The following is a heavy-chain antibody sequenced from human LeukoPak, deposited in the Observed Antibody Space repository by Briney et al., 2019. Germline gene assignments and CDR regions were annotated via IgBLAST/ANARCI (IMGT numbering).Heavy chain of an antibody. CDR2: IYPGDSDT. Sequence: GESLKISWKGSGYSFTSYWIGWVRQMPGKGLEWMGIIYPGDSDTRYSPSCEGQVTISADKSPTPPHLQWSRLKASDTAMYYCARHGLDYGDYYYGMDVWGQGTTVTVSS. CDR3: ARHGLDYGDYYYGMDV. D-gene: IGHD4-17*01. J-gene: IGHJ6*02. CDR1: GYSFTSYW. V-gene: IGHV5-51*01.